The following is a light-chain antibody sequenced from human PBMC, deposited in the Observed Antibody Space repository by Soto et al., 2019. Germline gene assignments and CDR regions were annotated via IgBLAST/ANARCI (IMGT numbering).Light chain of an antibody. Sequence: IVMTQSPDTLSLSPGERATLSCRASQTIRTSLARYQQRPGQAPRLLIFDASRKTFGVPDRFTGSGSGTDFTLTINRLEPEDFGVYFCQHYGSSVTFGGGTKVEIK. CDR2: DAS. CDR3: QHYGSSVT. CDR1: QTIRTS. J-gene: IGKJ4*01. V-gene: IGKV3-20*01.